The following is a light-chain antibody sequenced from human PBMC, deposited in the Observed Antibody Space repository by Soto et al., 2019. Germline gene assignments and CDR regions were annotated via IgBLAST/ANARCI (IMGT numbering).Light chain of an antibody. V-gene: IGKV2-28*01. J-gene: IGKJ4*01. Sequence: DVVLTQSPLSLPVTPGEPSSISFSSSRNLLHSNGYYYLDWYLQKPGQSPQLLIYLGSNRASGVPDRFSGSGSGTDFTLTISRVEAEDVGVYFCAQGLATPFTFGGGTKVDI. CDR1: RNLLHSNGYYY. CDR3: AQGLATPFT. CDR2: LGS.